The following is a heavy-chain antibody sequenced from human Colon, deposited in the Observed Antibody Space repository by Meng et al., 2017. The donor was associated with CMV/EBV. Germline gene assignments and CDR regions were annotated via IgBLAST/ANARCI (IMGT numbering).Heavy chain of an antibody. J-gene: IGHJ5*02. CDR1: TSGVG. V-gene: IGHV2-5*01. Sequence: TSGVGVGWICQPPGKALEWLALIYWNDDKRYSPSLKSRLTITKDTSKNQVVLTMTNMDPVDTATYYCAHTPTYYDFWSGYYPRNWFDPWGQGTLVTVSS. CDR3: AHTPTYYDFWSGYYPRNWFDP. CDR2: IYWNDDK. D-gene: IGHD3-3*01.